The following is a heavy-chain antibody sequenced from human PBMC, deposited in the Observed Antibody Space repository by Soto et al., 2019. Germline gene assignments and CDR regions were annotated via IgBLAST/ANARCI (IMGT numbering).Heavy chain of an antibody. D-gene: IGHD3-3*02. Sequence: ASVKVSCKASGGTFSSYAISWVRQAPGQGLEWMGWINPHDGGTKYAQKFQGRVTITWDTSISTAFTELNGLRPDDTAIYFCARAGSFGVDEYLKYWGEGSMFTAYS. CDR2: INPHDGGT. V-gene: IGHV1-2*02. CDR3: ARAGSFGVDEYLKY. J-gene: IGHJ1*01. CDR1: GGTFSSYA.